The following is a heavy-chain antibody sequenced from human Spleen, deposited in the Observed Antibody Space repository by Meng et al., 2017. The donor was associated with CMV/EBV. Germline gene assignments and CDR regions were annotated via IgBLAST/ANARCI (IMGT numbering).Heavy chain of an antibody. J-gene: IGHJ5*02. D-gene: IGHD6-19*01. V-gene: IGHV4-30-4*08. CDR3: ARDNSGREWFDP. Sequence: QVQLQELGPGLVKPSQTLSLTCTVSGGSISSGEYYWSWIRQPPGKGLEWIGYIYYSGSTYYNPSLKSRVTISVDTSKNQFSLKLSSVTAADTAVYYCARDNSGREWFDPWGQGTLVTVSS. CDR2: IYYSGST. CDR1: GGSISSGEYY.